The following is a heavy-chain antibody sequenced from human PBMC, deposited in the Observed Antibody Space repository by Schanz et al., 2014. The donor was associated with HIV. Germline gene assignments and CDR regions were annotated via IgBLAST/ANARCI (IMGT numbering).Heavy chain of an antibody. Sequence: QVQLVESGGGVVQPGRSLRLSCAASGFTFSTSGMHWVRQAPGKGLEWLAVISYDGRNKKFANSVKGRFTISRDNSKNTLYLQMTTLRIDDTAVYYCAKPEYDSRGNSQSHFDYWGQGTLVTVSS. J-gene: IGHJ4*02. CDR2: ISYDGRNK. CDR1: GFTFSTSG. V-gene: IGHV3-33*05. CDR3: AKPEYDSRGNSQSHFDY. D-gene: IGHD3-22*01.